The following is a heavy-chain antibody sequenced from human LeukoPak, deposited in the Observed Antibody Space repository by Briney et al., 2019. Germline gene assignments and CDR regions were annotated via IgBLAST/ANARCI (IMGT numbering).Heavy chain of an antibody. J-gene: IGHJ5*02. CDR3: TAGLRIAAAGSGGDWFDP. V-gene: IGHV3-73*01. D-gene: IGHD6-13*01. CDR2: IRCKANSYAT. CDR1: GFTFSGSA. Sequence: PGGSLRLSCAASGFTFSGSAMHWVRQASGKGLEWVGRIRCKANSYATAHAASVKGRFTISRDDSKNTAYLQMNSLKTEDTAVYYCTAGLRIAAAGSGGDWFDPWGQGTLVTVSS.